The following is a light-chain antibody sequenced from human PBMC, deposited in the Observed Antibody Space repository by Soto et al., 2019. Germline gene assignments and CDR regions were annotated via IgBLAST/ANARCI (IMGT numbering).Light chain of an antibody. J-gene: IGLJ3*02. CDR2: EVN. CDR3: GAHAGSNTWV. CDR1: SGDIGAYNY. Sequence: QSVLTQSPSASASPGQSVTISCTGSSGDIGAYNYVSWYQQHPGKAPKLIINEVNKRPSGVPDRFSGSKSGITASLTVSGLQADDEADYYCGAHAGSNTWVFGGGTKVTVL. V-gene: IGLV2-8*01.